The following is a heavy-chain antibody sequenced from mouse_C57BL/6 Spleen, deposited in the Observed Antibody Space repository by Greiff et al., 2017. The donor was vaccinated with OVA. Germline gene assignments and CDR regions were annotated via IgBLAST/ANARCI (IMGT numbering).Heavy chain of an antibody. CDR2: IDPETGGT. D-gene: IGHD2-4*01. J-gene: IGHJ1*03. Sequence: VQLQQSGAELVRPGASVKLSCKASGYTFTDYEMHWVKQTPVHGLEWIGDIDPETGGTAYNQKFKGKAILTADKSSSTAYMELRSLTSSESAVYYCWTLSLRRGYFDVWGTGTTVTVSS. CDR1: GYTFTDYE. CDR3: WTLSLRRGYFDV. V-gene: IGHV1-15*01.